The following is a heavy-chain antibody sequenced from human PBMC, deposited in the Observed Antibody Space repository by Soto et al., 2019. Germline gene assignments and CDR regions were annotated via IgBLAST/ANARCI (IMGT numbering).Heavy chain of an antibody. CDR3: AKEGTVTGGNWFDP. D-gene: IGHD4-17*01. Sequence: EVQLLESGGGLVQPGGSLRLSCAASGFTFSSYTMSWVRQAPGKGLEWVSAISGSDGSTYYADSVKGRFTISRDNSKNTLYLQMNSLRAEDTALYYCAKEGTVTGGNWFDPWGQGTLVTVSS. CDR2: ISGSDGST. CDR1: GFTFSSYT. J-gene: IGHJ5*02. V-gene: IGHV3-23*01.